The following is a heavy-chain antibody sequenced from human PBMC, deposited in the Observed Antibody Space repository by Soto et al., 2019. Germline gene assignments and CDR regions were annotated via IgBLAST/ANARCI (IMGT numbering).Heavy chain of an antibody. CDR1: GFTFSSYG. D-gene: IGHD3-9*01. V-gene: IGHV3-30*03. Sequence: PGGSLRLSCAASGFTFSSYGMHWVRQAPGKGLEWVAVISYDGSNKYYADSVKGRFTISRDNSKNTLYLQMSSLRSEDTAVYYCARVGDYDILTGYYRRYYYYGMDVWGQGTTVTVSS. J-gene: IGHJ6*02. CDR3: ARVGDYDILTGYYRRYYYYGMDV. CDR2: ISYDGSNK.